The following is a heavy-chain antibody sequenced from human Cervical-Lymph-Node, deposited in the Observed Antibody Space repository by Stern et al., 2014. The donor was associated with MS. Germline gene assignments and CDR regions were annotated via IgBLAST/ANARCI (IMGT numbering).Heavy chain of an antibody. D-gene: IGHD4-23*01. CDR3: AREGGNTAEYFQH. CDR2: IWYDGSNK. V-gene: IGHV3-33*01. J-gene: IGHJ1*01. Sequence: QVQLVESGGGVVQPGRSLRLSCAASGFTFSSYGMHWVRQAPGKGLEWGAVIWYDGSNKYYADSVKGRFTISRDNSKNTLFLQMNSLRGEDTALYYCAREGGNTAEYFQHWGQGTLVTVSS. CDR1: GFTFSSYG.